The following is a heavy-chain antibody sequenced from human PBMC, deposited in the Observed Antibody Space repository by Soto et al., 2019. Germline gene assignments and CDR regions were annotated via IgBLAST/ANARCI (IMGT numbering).Heavy chain of an antibody. V-gene: IGHV3-74*01. Sequence: EVQLVESGGGLVQPGGSLRLSCAASVFTFSSYWMHWVRQAPGKGLVWVSRMNSDGSTTSYADSVKGRFTISRDNAKNTVYLQMNSLTAEDTAVYYCARVGRGFWYFDLWGRGTLVTVSS. J-gene: IGHJ2*01. CDR1: VFTFSSYW. CDR3: ARVGRGFWYFDL. CDR2: MNSDGSTT.